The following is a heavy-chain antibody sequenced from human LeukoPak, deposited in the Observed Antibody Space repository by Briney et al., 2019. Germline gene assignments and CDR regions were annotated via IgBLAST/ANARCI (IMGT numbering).Heavy chain of an antibody. CDR3: ARGLDYGGNSVGYY. CDR2: INHSGST. Sequence: SETLSLTCAVYGGSFSGYYWSWIRQPPVKGLEWIGEINHSGSTNYNPSLESRVTVSVDTSKNQFSLKLSSVTAADTAVYYCARGLDYGGNSVGYYWGQGTLVTVSS. V-gene: IGHV4-34*01. D-gene: IGHD4-23*01. CDR1: GGSFSGYY. J-gene: IGHJ4*02.